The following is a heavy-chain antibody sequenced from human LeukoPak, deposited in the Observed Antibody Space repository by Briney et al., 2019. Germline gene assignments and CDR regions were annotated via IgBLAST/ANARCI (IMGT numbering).Heavy chain of an antibody. Sequence: GASVKVSCKASGGTFSSYAISWVRQAPGQGLEWMGGIIPIFGTANYAQKFQGRVTITADESTSTAYMELSSLRSEDTAVYYCAKAPPEYDILTGYYRSYYFDYWGQGTLVTVSS. CDR2: IIPIFGTA. V-gene: IGHV1-69*13. D-gene: IGHD3-9*01. J-gene: IGHJ4*02. CDR3: AKAPPEYDILTGYYRSYYFDY. CDR1: GGTFSSYA.